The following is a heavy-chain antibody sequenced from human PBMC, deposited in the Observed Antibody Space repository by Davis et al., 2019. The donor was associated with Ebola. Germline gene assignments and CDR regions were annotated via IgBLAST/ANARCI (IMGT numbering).Heavy chain of an antibody. J-gene: IGHJ6*02. CDR1: GFTFSDSA. D-gene: IGHD4-17*01. V-gene: IGHV3-73*01. CDR2: IRSKANTYAT. CDR3: KSPPTTTVTTNYYYYYGMDV. Sequence: GGSLRLSCAASGFTFSDSAMHWVRQASGKGLEWVGRIRSKANTYATAYAASVKGRFTISRDDSKNKAYLQMNRLKTEDTAVYYCKSPPTTTVTTNYYYYYGMDVWGQGTTVTVSS.